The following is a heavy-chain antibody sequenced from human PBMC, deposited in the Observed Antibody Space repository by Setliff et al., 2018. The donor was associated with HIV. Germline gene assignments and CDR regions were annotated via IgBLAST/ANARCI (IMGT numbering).Heavy chain of an antibody. J-gene: IGHJ6*03. CDR1: GFTFSSYN. V-gene: IGHV3-30*18. Sequence: SLRLSCAASGFTFSSYNMNWVRQAPGKGLEWVALISYDGTYKYYAESVKGRFTISRDNSRNTLYLQMSSLRTEDTAVYYCAKDWGSRLSYSFYYMDVWGKGTTVTVSS. CDR2: ISYDGTYK. D-gene: IGHD3-16*01. CDR3: AKDWGSRLSYSFYYMDV.